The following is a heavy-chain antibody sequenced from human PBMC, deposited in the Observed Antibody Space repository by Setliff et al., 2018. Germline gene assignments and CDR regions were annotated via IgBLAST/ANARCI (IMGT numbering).Heavy chain of an antibody. Sequence: SETLSLTCTVSGGSISSYYWSWIRQPPWKGLEWIGYIDQSGSTNYNPSLKSRLTISVDTSKNQFSLSLSSVAAADTAVYYCAGGAFGSRWYVRPWFDPWGQGTLVTVS. J-gene: IGHJ5*02. CDR3: AGGAFGSRWYVRPWFDP. D-gene: IGHD6-13*01. CDR2: IDQSGST. CDR1: GGSISSYY. V-gene: IGHV4-59*12.